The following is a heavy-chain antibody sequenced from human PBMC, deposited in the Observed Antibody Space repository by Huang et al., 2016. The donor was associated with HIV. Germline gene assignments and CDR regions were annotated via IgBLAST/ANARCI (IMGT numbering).Heavy chain of an antibody. J-gene: IGHJ6*02. V-gene: IGHV1-69*01. CDR2: IIPIFGTP. Sequence: QVQLVQSGAEVKKPGSSVKVSCKVSGGTFNRYAITWVRQATGQGLEWLGGIIPIFGTPNYAQQFQGRVTITADDSTNTVYMELNSLRSEDAAVYYCARDAREYGDYYYGMDVWGQGTTVIVSS. CDR3: ARDAREYGDYYYGMDV. D-gene: IGHD2-8*01. CDR1: GGTFNRYA.